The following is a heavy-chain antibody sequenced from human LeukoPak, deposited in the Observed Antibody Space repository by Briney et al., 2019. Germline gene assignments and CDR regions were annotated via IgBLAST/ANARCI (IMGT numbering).Heavy chain of an antibody. CDR1: GGTFSSYA. CDR3: AVYCSSTSCYHPDY. Sequence: SVKVSCKASGGTFSSYAISWVRQAPGQGLEWMGGIIPIFGTANYAQKFQGSVTITADESTSTAYMELSSLRSEDTAVYYCAVYCSSTSCYHPDYWGQGTLVTVSS. V-gene: IGHV1-69*13. CDR2: IIPIFGTA. J-gene: IGHJ4*02. D-gene: IGHD2-2*01.